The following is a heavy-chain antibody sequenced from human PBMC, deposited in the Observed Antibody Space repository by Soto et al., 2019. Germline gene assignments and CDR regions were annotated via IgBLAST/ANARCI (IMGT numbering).Heavy chain of an antibody. Sequence: PSETLSLTCTVSGGSISSSRDYWGWIRQPPGKGLEWIGSIFYSGSTYYNPSLKSRVTISVDSSKNQFSLKLSSVTAADTAVYYCARAYSSGWILFDYWGQGTLVTVSS. CDR3: ARAYSSGWILFDY. D-gene: IGHD6-19*01. V-gene: IGHV4-39*01. CDR2: IFYSGST. J-gene: IGHJ4*02. CDR1: GGSISSSRDY.